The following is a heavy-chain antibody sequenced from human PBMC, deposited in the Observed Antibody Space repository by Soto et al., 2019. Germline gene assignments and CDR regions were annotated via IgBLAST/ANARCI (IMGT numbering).Heavy chain of an antibody. CDR2: ISAYNGKT. D-gene: IGHD6-19*01. Sequence: ASVKVSCKASGYTFTSYGISWVRQAPGQGLEWMGWISAYNGKTNYAQKLQDRVTMTTDTSTTTAYMELRSLRSDDTAVYYCARVRENISGWHRHRWFDPWGQGTLVTV. J-gene: IGHJ5*02. CDR1: GYTFTSYG. V-gene: IGHV1-18*01. CDR3: ARVRENISGWHRHRWFDP.